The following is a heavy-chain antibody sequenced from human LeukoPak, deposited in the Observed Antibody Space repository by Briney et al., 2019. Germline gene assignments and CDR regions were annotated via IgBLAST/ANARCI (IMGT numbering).Heavy chain of an antibody. Sequence: PGGSLRLSCAASGFIFSRYWIQWVRQAPGKGLVWVSRIDSDGSGTTYADSVKGRFTISRDNAKNTLYLQMNSLRVEDTAVYYCVRSVGGLIDYWGQGTLVTVSS. CDR2: IDSDGSGT. CDR3: VRSVGGLIDY. J-gene: IGHJ4*02. D-gene: IGHD2-15*01. V-gene: IGHV3-74*01. CDR1: GFIFSRYW.